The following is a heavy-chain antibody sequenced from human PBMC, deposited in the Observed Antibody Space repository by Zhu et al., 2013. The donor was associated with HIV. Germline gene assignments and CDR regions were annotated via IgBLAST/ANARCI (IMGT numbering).Heavy chain of an antibody. J-gene: IGHJ3*02. CDR3: ARVSTTVRSFDI. Sequence: QVQLVQSGAEVKKPGASVKISCKTSGYTFFAYFMHWVRQAAGQGLEWMGWMNPNSGTTGYAQKFQGRVTITKNTSIRTVYMELRRLRSDDTAVYYCARVSTTVRSFDIWGQGTMVTVSS. CDR1: GYTFFAYF. V-gene: IGHV1-8*01. D-gene: IGHD4-17*01. CDR2: MNPNSGTT.